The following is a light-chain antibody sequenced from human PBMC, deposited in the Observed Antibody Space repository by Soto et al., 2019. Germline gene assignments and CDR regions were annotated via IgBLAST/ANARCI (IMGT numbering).Light chain of an antibody. CDR3: QQYNNRWT. CDR2: SAS. CDR1: QSVSSSY. V-gene: IGKV3-15*01. J-gene: IGKJ1*01. Sequence: EIVLTQSPGTLSLSPGERATLSCRASQSVSSSYLAWYQQRPGQAPGLLIYSASTRATGIPARFSGSGSGTEFTLTISSLQSEDSAVYYCQQYNNRWTFGQGTKVDIK.